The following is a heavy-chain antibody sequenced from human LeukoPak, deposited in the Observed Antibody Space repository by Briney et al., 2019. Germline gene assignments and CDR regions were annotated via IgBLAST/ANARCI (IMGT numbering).Heavy chain of an antibody. Sequence: SETLSLTCTVSGGSISSGGYYWSWIRQPPGKGLEWIGYIYHSGSTYYNPSLKSRVTISVDRSRNQFSLKLSSVTAADTAVYYCARVRSGGFDYWGQGTLVTVSS. V-gene: IGHV4-30-2*01. CDR2: IYHSGST. CDR1: GGSISSGGYY. J-gene: IGHJ4*02. CDR3: ARVRSGGFDY. D-gene: IGHD3-16*01.